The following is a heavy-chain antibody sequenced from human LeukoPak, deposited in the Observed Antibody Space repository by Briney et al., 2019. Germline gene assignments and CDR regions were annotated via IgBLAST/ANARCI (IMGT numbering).Heavy chain of an antibody. CDR3: ARDLHHQTLDS. Sequence: ASVKVSCKASGYTFSDNYIYWVRQAPGQGLEWMGWINPKSGDTKYSQKFQGRVTITRDTSITTAYMELSRLRSDDTATYYCARDLHHQTLDSWGQGTMVTVSS. V-gene: IGHV1-2*02. CDR1: GYTFSDNY. CDR2: INPKSGDT. J-gene: IGHJ3*01.